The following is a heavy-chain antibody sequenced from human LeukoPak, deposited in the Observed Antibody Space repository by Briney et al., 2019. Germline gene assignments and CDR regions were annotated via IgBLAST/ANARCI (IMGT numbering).Heavy chain of an antibody. CDR2: IRSDGSNE. J-gene: IGHJ5*02. CDR3: AKDYSKTSYYGSGTYYRPNWFDP. V-gene: IGHV3-30*02. Sequence: GGSLRLSCAASGFTLSSYGMHWVRQAPGKGLEWVAFIRSDGSNEYYADSVKGRLTISRDNSKNTLYLQMNSLRAEDTAVYYCAKDYSKTSYYGSGTYYRPNWFDPWGQGTLVTVSS. D-gene: IGHD3-10*01. CDR1: GFTLSSYG.